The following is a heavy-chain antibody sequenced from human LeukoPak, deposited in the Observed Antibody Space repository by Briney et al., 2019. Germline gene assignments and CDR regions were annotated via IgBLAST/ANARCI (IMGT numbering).Heavy chain of an antibody. Sequence: PSETLSLTCTVSGGSISSGSYYWGWIRQPPGKGLEWIGSIHYSGTTYYNPSLESRVTISVDTSKNQFSLKLSSVTAADTAVYYCSRDASSWPTEGWFDRWGQGTLVTVSS. CDR1: GGSISSGSYY. CDR3: SRDASSWPTEGWFDR. D-gene: IGHD6-13*01. V-gene: IGHV4-39*07. CDR2: IHYSGTT. J-gene: IGHJ5*02.